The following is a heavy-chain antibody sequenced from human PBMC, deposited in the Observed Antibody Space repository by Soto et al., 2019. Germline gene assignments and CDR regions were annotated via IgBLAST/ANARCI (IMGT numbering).Heavy chain of an antibody. Sequence: QVQLVESGGGVVQPGRSLRLSCAASGFTFSGYTIHWVRQAPGKGLEWLALIWFDGSNKYYADSVKGRFTISRDNAKNTLYLQMNTLRAEDTAVYYCARDLGYNYGLPFDYWGQGTLVTVSS. CDR2: IWFDGSNK. D-gene: IGHD5-18*01. J-gene: IGHJ4*02. V-gene: IGHV3-33*01. CDR1: GFTFSGYT. CDR3: ARDLGYNYGLPFDY.